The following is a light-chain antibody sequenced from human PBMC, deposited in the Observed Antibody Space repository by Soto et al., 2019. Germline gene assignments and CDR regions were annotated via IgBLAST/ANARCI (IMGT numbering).Light chain of an antibody. CDR2: GAS. J-gene: IGKJ1*01. CDR3: EQYHHWWT. CDR1: QNISNY. Sequence: KQSPAALSLSKGKRATLSCRTSQNISNYLIWYQQKPGQAPRLLIYGASTRATGIPDRFTGSDSGTEFILTISSLQSEDFAVYYCEQYHHWWTFGQGTKVDI. V-gene: IGKV3-15*01.